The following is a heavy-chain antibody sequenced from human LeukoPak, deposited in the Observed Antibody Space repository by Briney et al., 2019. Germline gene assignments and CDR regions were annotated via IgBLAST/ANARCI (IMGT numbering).Heavy chain of an antibody. CDR2: IYYSGST. V-gene: IGHV4-28*06. J-gene: IGHJ3*02. CDR1: GYSISSSNW. D-gene: IGHD6-19*01. Sequence: PSETLSLTCAVSGYSISSSNWWGWIRQPPGKGLEWIGYIYYSGSTNYNPSLKSRVTMSVDTSKNQFSLKLSSVTALDTAVYYCASHSSGWYDAFDIWGQGTMVTVSS. CDR3: ASHSSGWYDAFDI.